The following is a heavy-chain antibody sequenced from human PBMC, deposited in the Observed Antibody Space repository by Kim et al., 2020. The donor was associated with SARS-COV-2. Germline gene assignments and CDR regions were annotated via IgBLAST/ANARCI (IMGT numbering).Heavy chain of an antibody. CDR2: T. Sequence: TRYSPSFQGQVTISADKSISTAYLQWSSLKASDTAMYYCARPGNSYGYDWGQGTLVTVSS. V-gene: IGHV5-51*01. J-gene: IGHJ4*02. CDR3: ARPGNSYGYD. D-gene: IGHD5-18*01.